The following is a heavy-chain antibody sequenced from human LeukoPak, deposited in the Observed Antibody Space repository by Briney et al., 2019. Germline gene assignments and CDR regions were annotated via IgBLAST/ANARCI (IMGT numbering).Heavy chain of an antibody. CDR1: GFTFSSYS. J-gene: IGHJ4*02. CDR2: ISSSSSYI. CDR3: ARGHLSGYCDY. Sequence: GGSLRLACAASGFTFSSYSMNWVRQAPGKGLEWVSSISSSSSYIYYADSVKGRFTISRDNAKNSLYLQMNSLRAEDTAVYYCARGHLSGYCDYWGQGTLVTVST. V-gene: IGHV3-21*01. D-gene: IGHD3-22*01.